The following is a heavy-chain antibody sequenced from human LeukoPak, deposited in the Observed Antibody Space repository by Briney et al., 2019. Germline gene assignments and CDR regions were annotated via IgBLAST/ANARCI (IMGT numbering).Heavy chain of an antibody. CDR3: ARVGQPTDFVVVPAARSDLGRFDY. CDR2: INPNSGDT. V-gene: IGHV1-2*02. CDR1: GYTFTGYY. Sequence: GASVKVSCKTSGYTFTGYYMHWVRQAPGQGLEWMGWINPNSGDTKSAQKFQGRVTLTRDTSISTAYMELTSLRADDTALYYCARVGQPTDFVVVPAARSDLGRFDYWGQGSLVTVSS. D-gene: IGHD2-2*01. J-gene: IGHJ4*02.